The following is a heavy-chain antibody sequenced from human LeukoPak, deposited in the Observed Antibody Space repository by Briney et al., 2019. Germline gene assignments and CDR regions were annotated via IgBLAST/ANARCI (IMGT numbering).Heavy chain of an antibody. CDR2: INLDGSGK. V-gene: IGHV3-7*01. Sequence: PGGSLRLSCAASGFRFSSYWMSWVRQAPGKGLEWVANINLDGSGKSYVDSVEGRFTISRDNAKNSLYLQMNSLRGEDTAVYYCARDGTAAGLYFDLWGQGTLVTVSS. CDR3: ARDGTAAGLYFDL. D-gene: IGHD6-13*01. J-gene: IGHJ4*01. CDR1: GFRFSSYW.